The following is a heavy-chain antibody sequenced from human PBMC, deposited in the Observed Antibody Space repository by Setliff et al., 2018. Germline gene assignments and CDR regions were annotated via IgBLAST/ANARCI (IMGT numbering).Heavy chain of an antibody. J-gene: IGHJ6*02. V-gene: IGHV3-33*01. CDR2: IWYDGSNK. Sequence: PGGSLRLSCAASGFTFSSCGMHWVRQAPGKGLEWVAVIWYDGSNKYYADSVKGRFTSSRDNAKNSLYLQMNSLRADDTAVYYCTRDYGFCSGGSCSYYGMDVWGQGTTVTVSS. CDR1: GFTFSSCG. CDR3: TRDYGFCSGGSCSYYGMDV. D-gene: IGHD2-15*01.